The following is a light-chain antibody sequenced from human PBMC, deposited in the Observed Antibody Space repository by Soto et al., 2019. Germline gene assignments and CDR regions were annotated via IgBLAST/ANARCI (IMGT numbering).Light chain of an antibody. Sequence: QSVLAQPASVSGSPGHSITISCTGTSSDVGGYNYVSWYQQHPGNAPKLIFYDVSNRPSGVSNRFSGSKSGNTASLTISGLQAEDEADYYCSSYTSSRTYIFGTGTKVTVL. J-gene: IGLJ1*01. CDR3: SSYTSSRTYI. V-gene: IGLV2-14*03. CDR1: SSDVGGYNY. CDR2: DVS.